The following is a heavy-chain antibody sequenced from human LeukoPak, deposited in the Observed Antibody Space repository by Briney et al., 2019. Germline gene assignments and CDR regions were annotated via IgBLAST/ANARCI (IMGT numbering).Heavy chain of an antibody. CDR3: ASSGWYGYFQH. CDR2: IYYSGST. J-gene: IGHJ1*01. CDR1: GGSISSYY. Sequence: SETLSLTCTVSGGSISSYYWSWVRQPPGKGLEWIGYIYYSGSTNYNPSLESRVTISVDTSKNQFSLKLSSVTAADTAVYYCASSGWYGYFQHWGQGTLVTVSS. V-gene: IGHV4-59*01. D-gene: IGHD6-19*01.